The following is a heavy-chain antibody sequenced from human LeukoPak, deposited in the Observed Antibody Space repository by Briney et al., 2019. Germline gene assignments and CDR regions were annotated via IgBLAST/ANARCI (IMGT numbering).Heavy chain of an antibody. CDR3: ARHEPRNSPFDY. CDR1: GGSISSSSYY. CDR2: IYYTGTI. Sequence: SETLSLTCTVSGGSISSSSYYWGWIRQPPGKGLEWIASIYYTGTIVYNPSLESRVTMSVDMSKNHFSLKLRSVTAADTAVYYCARHEPRNSPFDYWGQGTLVTVSS. V-gene: IGHV4-39*01. J-gene: IGHJ4*02. D-gene: IGHD1-14*01.